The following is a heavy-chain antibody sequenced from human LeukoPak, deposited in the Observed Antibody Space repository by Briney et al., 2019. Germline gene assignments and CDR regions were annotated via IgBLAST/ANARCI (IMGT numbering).Heavy chain of an antibody. CDR3: TREDHSNYNY. J-gene: IGHJ4*02. CDR2: IKEDGSES. CDR1: GFTLSSYW. Sequence: PGGSLRLSGAASGFTLSSYWMNWVRQAPGKGLEWVANIKEDGSESNYVDSVKGRFTISRDNAKNSLYLQMNSLRAEDTAVYYCTREDHSNYNYWGQGTLVTVSS. V-gene: IGHV3-7*01. D-gene: IGHD4-11*01.